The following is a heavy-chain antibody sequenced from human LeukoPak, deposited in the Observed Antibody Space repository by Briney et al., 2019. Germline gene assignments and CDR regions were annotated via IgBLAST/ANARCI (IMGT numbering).Heavy chain of an antibody. CDR1: GFTVSSNY. CDR2: IYSCGST. J-gene: IGHJ6*03. V-gene: IGHV3-66*01. D-gene: IGHD6-6*01. Sequence: GGSLRLSCAASGFTVSSNYMSWVRQAPGKGLEWVSVIYSCGSTYYADSAKGRFTISRDNAKNSLYLQMNSLRAEDTAVYYCARWYSSSPWSYYYYYMDVWGKGTTVTVSS. CDR3: ARWYSSSPWSYYYYYMDV.